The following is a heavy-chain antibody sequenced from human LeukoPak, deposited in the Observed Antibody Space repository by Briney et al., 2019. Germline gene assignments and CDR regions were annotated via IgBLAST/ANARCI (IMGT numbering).Heavy chain of an antibody. CDR3: ARYVVATVTTRVGKWPV. CDR2: INHSGST. CDR1: GGSFSGYY. V-gene: IGHV4-34*01. Sequence: SETLSLTCAVYGGSFSGYYWSWIRQPPGKGLEWIGEINHSGSTNYNPSLKSRVTISVDTSKNQFSLKLSSVTAADTAVYYCARYVVATVTTRVGKWPVWGKGTTVTVSS. J-gene: IGHJ6*04. D-gene: IGHD4-17*01.